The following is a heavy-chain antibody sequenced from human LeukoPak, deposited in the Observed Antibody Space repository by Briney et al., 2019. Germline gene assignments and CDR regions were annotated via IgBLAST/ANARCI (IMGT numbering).Heavy chain of an antibody. D-gene: IGHD4-23*01. CDR3: ARVGLAYGGNGTH. CDR1: GFTFSSYS. CDR2: ISSSSSYI. V-gene: IGHV3-21*01. J-gene: IGHJ4*02. Sequence: GGSLRLSCAASGFTFSSYSMNWVRQAPGKGLEWVSSISSSSSYIYYADSVKGRFTISRDNAKNSLYQQMNSLRAEDTAVYYCARVGLAYGGNGTHWGQGTLVTVSS.